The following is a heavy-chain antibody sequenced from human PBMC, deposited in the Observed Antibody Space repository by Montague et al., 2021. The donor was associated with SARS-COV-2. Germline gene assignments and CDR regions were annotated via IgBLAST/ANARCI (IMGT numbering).Heavy chain of an antibody. CDR3: ARVAQLLLGNPQNLFDP. J-gene: IGHJ5*02. CDR1: GFSFSSYA. CDR2: ISFDGNDR. Sequence: SLRLSCAASGFSFSSYAMHWVRQPPGKGLDWLAVISFDGNDRYNAGSLRGRFTISRDNSKDTLYLQLTDLRSDDTGVYYCARVAQLLLGNPQNLFDPWGQGTLVTVST. D-gene: IGHD4-23*01. V-gene: IGHV3-30-3*01.